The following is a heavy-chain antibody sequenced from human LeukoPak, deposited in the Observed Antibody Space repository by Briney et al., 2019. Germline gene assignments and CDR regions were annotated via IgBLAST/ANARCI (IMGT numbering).Heavy chain of an antibody. CDR3: ARDVNLLQSYCFDC. V-gene: IGHV3-74*01. J-gene: IGHJ4*02. CDR2: IKSDGSST. CDR1: GLTFSTYW. Sequence: GGSLRLSCATSGLTFSTYWMHLAREAPGRGLVWVSRIKSDGSSTTYADSVKGRFIISRDNAKNTLYLQMNSLRVEDTAVYYCARDVNLLQSYCFDCWGQGTLVTVSS. D-gene: IGHD2-15*01.